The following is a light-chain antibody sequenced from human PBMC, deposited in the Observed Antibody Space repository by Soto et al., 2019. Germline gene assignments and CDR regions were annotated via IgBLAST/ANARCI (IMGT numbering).Light chain of an antibody. V-gene: IGLV6-57*04. CDR1: SGSIASNY. CDR2: EDN. CDR3: QSYHSGNVV. J-gene: IGLJ2*01. Sequence: NFMLTQPHSVSESPGKTVTISCTRSSGSIASNYVQWYQQRPGSAPTPVIYEDNERPSGVPDRFSGSIDSSSNSASLTFSGLKTDDEADYYCQSYHSGNVVFGGGTKLTVL.